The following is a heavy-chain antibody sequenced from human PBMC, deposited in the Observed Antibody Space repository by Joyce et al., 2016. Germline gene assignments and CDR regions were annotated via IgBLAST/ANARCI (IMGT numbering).Heavy chain of an antibody. CDR1: GSTFSSSS. CDR3: ARGGISYYYAMDV. Sequence: QLVESGGGVVKPGGSLRLSCEASGSTFSSSSMSWFRQAPGKGLEWGAASSGTSYYIFHAETVRGRFTVSRDNAKKTLYLQMNSLRAEDSAVFYCARGGISYYYAMDVWGQGTTVTVSS. J-gene: IGHJ6*02. D-gene: IGHD3-16*01. CDR2: SSGTSYYI. V-gene: IGHV3-21*01.